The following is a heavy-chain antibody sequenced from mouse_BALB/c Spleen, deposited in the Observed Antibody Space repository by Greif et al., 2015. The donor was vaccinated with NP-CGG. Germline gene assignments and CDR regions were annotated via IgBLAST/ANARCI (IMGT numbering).Heavy chain of an antibody. CDR2: ISSGSSTI. D-gene: IGHD1-1*01. J-gene: IGHJ1*01. Sequence: EVKLVESGGGLVQPGGSRKLSCAASGFTFSSFGMHWVRQAPEKGLEWVAYISSGSSTIYYADTVKGRFTISRDNPKNTLFLQMTSLRSEDTAMYYCARGTTVVATDFDVWGAGTTVTVAS. V-gene: IGHV5-17*02. CDR3: ARGTTVVATDFDV. CDR1: GFTFSSFG.